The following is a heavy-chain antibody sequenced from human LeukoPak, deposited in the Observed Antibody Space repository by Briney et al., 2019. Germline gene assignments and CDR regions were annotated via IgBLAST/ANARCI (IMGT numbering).Heavy chain of an antibody. J-gene: IGHJ4*02. CDR1: GFTFSDYY. CDR3: ARDPHDYGASDYDS. V-gene: IGHV3-7*01. D-gene: IGHD4-17*01. Sequence: PGGSLRLSCAASGFTFSDYYMSWIRQAPGKGLEWVASIQQDGSDKYYVDSVKGRFTISRDNAKNSLYLQMNSLRAEDTAVYYCARDPHDYGASDYDSRGQGTLVTVSS. CDR2: IQQDGSDK.